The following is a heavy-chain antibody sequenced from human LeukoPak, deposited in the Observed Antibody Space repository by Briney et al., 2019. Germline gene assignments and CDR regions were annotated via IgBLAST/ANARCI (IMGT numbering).Heavy chain of an antibody. CDR1: GYTFTAYF. J-gene: IGHJ5*02. CDR3: ARGRVEANNWFDP. V-gene: IGHV1-2*02. D-gene: IGHD1-26*01. CDR2: INPNSGGT. Sequence: ASVKVSCKASGYTFTAYFMHWVRQAPGEGLEWMGWINPNSGGTIYAQRFQGRVTLTTDTSISTAYMELSRLRSDDTAVYYCARGRVEANNWFDPWGQGSLVTVSS.